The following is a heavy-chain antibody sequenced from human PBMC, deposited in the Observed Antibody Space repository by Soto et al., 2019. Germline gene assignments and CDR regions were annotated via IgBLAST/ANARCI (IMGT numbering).Heavy chain of an antibody. J-gene: IGHJ6*02. CDR2: ISIDSKTI. V-gene: IGHV3-48*02. CDR1: GFISSNYY. Sequence: PGGSLRLSCAASGFISSNYYMNWVRQAPGKGLEWLSYISIDSKTIYYAASVKGRFTISRDNVKNLLFLQMNTLRDEDTAMYYCTRDSHFGYGMDVWGQGTTVTV. CDR3: TRDSHFGYGMDV. D-gene: IGHD3-10*01.